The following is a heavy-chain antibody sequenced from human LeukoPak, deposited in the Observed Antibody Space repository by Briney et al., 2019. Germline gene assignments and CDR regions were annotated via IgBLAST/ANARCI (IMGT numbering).Heavy chain of an antibody. V-gene: IGHV1-69*13. Sequence: RASVKVSCKASGGTFSNYAISWVRQAPGQGLEWMGGIIPIFATANYAQKFQGRVTITADESTSTAYMELSSLRSEDTAVYYCARGPITTRSHFDYWGQGTLVTVSS. D-gene: IGHD3-22*01. CDR3: ARGPITTRSHFDY. J-gene: IGHJ4*02. CDR2: IIPIFATA. CDR1: GGTFSNYA.